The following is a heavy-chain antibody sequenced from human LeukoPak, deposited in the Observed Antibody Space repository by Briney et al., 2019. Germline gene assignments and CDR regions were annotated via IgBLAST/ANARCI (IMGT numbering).Heavy chain of an antibody. J-gene: IGHJ6*02. D-gene: IGHD2-2*01. Sequence: GASVKVSCKASGYTFTGYYMHWVRQAPGQGLECMGWINPNSGGTNYAQKFQGRVTMTRDTSISTAYMELSRLRSDDTAVYYCARVVVPAATTDGMDVWGQGTAVTVSS. V-gene: IGHV1-2*02. CDR2: INPNSGGT. CDR3: ARVVVPAATTDGMDV. CDR1: GYTFTGYY.